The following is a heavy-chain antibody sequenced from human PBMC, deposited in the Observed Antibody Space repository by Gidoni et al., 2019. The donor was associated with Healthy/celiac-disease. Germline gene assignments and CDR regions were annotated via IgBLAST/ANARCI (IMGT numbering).Heavy chain of an antibody. CDR2: IDPNSGGT. Sequence: QVQLVQSGSEVKKPGASVKVSCKASRYTFADYYLHWVRQAPGQGLEWMGWIDPNSGGTNYPQKFQGRVTMTRDTSISTAYMELSRLRSDDTAVYYCARTTYYDTNGYFKYYFDYWGQGTLVTVSS. J-gene: IGHJ4*02. CDR1: RYTFADYY. V-gene: IGHV1-2*02. D-gene: IGHD3-22*01. CDR3: ARTTYYDTNGYFKYYFDY.